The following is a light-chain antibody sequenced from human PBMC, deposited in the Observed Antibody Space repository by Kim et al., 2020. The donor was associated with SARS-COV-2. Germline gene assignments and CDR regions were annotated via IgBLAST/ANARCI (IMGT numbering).Light chain of an antibody. Sequence: SPGEGATLSCRASQSIYNNYLAWYQQKPGQAPRLLIYGASTRATGIPDRFSGSGSGTDFTFTISRLEPEDFATYYCQQHGNSPHTFGGGTKVDIK. CDR2: GAS. J-gene: IGKJ4*01. CDR3: QQHGNSPHT. CDR1: QSIYNNY. V-gene: IGKV3-20*01.